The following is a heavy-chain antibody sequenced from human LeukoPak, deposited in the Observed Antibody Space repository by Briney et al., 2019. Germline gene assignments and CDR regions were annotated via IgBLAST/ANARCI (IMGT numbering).Heavy chain of an antibody. CDR3: AKQPLHPYDFWSDDAFDT. V-gene: IGHV3-23*01. CDR1: GLTFRSYA. J-gene: IGHJ3*02. D-gene: IGHD3-3*01. CDR2: ISGSGGST. Sequence: PGGSLRLSCAASGLTFRSYAMSWVRQAPGKGLEWVSGISGSGGSTDYAGSVKGRFTISRDNSKNTLYLHMNSLRAEDTAVYYCAKQPLHPYDFWSDDAFDTWGQGKMVTVSS.